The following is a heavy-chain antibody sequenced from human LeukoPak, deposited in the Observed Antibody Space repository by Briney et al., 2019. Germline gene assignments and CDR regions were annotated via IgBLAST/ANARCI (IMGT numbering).Heavy chain of an antibody. Sequence: EASVKVSCKASGYTFTSHGISWVRQAPGQGLEWMGWISAYNGDTKYAQKTQGRVTMTTDASTTTAYMELRSLRSDDTAVYYCARDPSNTSGYYAYLDYWGQGTLVTVSS. V-gene: IGHV1-18*01. CDR1: GYTFTSHG. CDR3: ARDPSNTSGYYAYLDY. J-gene: IGHJ4*02. CDR2: ISAYNGDT. D-gene: IGHD3-3*01.